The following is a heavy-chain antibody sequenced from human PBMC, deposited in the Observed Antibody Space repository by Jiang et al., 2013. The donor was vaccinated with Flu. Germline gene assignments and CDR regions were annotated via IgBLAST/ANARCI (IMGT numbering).Heavy chain of an antibody. CDR1: GFDFSAYT. V-gene: IGHV3-30*04. CDR3: ARDKINCFDY. CDR2: ISYDGSNK. Sequence: SCAASGFDFSAYTMHWVRQAPGKGLEWVATISYDGSNKYYADSVKGRFTVSRDNSKNIVYLQMASLRVGDTSMFYCARDKINCFDYWGQGTLVAVSS. J-gene: IGHJ4*02.